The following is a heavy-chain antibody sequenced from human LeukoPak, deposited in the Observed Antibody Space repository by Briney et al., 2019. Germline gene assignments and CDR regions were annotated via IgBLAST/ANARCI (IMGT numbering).Heavy chain of an antibody. Sequence: GGSLRLSCAASGFTFSDYYMSWIRQAPGKGREWVAVISYDGSNRYYVDPVKGRFTISRDNSKNTLYLQVNSLRVEDTAVYYCARERIAATGTAWFDPWGQGTLVTVSS. CDR2: ISYDGSNR. J-gene: IGHJ5*02. CDR3: ARERIAATGTAWFDP. CDR1: GFTFSDYY. D-gene: IGHD6-13*01. V-gene: IGHV3-30*03.